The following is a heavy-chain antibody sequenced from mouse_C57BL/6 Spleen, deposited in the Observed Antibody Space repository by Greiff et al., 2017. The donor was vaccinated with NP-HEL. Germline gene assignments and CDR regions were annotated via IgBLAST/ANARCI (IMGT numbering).Heavy chain of an antibody. J-gene: IGHJ1*03. CDR2: ISYSGST. D-gene: IGHD1-1*01. CDR3: ARGGDYYGSSSWYFDV. V-gene: IGHV3-1*01. CDR1: GYSITSGYD. Sequence: EVKVEESGPGMVKPSQSLSLTCTVTGYSITSGYDWHWIRHFPGNKLEWMGYISYSGSTNYNPSLKSRISITHDTSKNHFFLKVNSVTTEDTATYYCARGGDYYGSSSWYFDVWGTGTTVTVSS.